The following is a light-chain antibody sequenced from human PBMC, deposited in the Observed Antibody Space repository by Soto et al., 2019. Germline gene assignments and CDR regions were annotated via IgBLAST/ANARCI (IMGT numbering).Light chain of an antibody. V-gene: IGKV1D-12*01. CDR2: GAS. J-gene: IGKJ4*01. CDR1: QNIRFW. CDR3: QQSHSFPLT. Sequence: DIQMTQSPSFVSASIGDRVTITCRASQNIRFWLAWYQKKPGQAPKSLIRGASSLQPGVPSRFSGSGSGTDFTLAITSLQPEDFATYYCQQSHSFPLTFGGGTKVDI.